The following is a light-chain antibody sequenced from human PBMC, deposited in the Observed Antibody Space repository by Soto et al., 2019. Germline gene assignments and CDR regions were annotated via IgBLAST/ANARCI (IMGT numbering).Light chain of an antibody. Sequence: GDRVTITCRASQSVSSWLAWYQQKPGKAPKLLIYKASSLESGVPSRFSGSGSGTDFTLTISSLQPDDFASYYCQQYYSYWTFGQGTNVEIK. CDR3: QQYYSYWT. J-gene: IGKJ1*01. CDR1: QSVSSW. V-gene: IGKV1-5*03. CDR2: KAS.